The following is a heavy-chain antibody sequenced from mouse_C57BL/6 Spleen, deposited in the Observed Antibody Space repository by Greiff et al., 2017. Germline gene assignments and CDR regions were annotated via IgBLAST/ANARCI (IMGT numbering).Heavy chain of an antibody. CDR1: GFSFNTYA. Sequence: EVHLVESGGGLVQPKGSLKLSCAASGFSFNTYAMNWVRQAPGKGLEWVARIRSKSNNYATYYADSVKDRFTISRDDSESMLYLQMNNLKTEDTAMYYCVWDPRGAMDYWGQGTSVTVSS. CDR3: VWDPRGAMDY. D-gene: IGHD4-1*01. CDR2: IRSKSNNYAT. V-gene: IGHV10-1*01. J-gene: IGHJ4*01.